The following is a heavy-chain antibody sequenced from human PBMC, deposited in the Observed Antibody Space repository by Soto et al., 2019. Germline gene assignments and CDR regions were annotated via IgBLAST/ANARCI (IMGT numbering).Heavy chain of an antibody. CDR3: ARHPQGIAVAGAFDI. CDR2: ISAYNGNT. D-gene: IGHD6-19*01. J-gene: IGHJ3*02. V-gene: IGHV1-18*01. CDR1: GYTFTSYG. Sequence: QVQLVQSGAEVKKPGASVKVSCKASGYTFTSYGISWVRQAPGQGLEWMGWISAYNGNTNYAQKRQGRVTMTTDTATSTAYRELRSLRSDDTAGYYCARHPQGIAVAGAFDIWGQGTMVTVSS.